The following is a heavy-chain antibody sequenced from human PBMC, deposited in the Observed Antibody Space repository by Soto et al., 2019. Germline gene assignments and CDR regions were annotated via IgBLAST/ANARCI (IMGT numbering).Heavy chain of an antibody. CDR3: AREWNPLNWFNP. CDR1: GFTFSSYA. J-gene: IGHJ5*02. CDR2: ISSSSSTI. D-gene: IGHD1-1*01. V-gene: IGHV3-48*02. Sequence: PGGSLRLSCAASGFTFSSYAMSWVRQAPGKGLEWVSYISSSSSTIYYADSVKGRFTISRDNAKNSLYLQMNSLRDEDTAVYYCAREWNPLNWFNPWGQGTLVTVSS.